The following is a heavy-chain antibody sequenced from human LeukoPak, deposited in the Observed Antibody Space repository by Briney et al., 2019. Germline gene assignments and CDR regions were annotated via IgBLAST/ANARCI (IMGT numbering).Heavy chain of an antibody. D-gene: IGHD2-15*01. CDR2: TIAYNGNI. V-gene: IGHV1-18*01. J-gene: IGHJ2*01. CDR1: GYTFSNYG. CDR3: ARVVVVAATRGSWYFDL. Sequence: ASVKVSCKASGYTFSNYGITWVRQAPGQGLEWMGWTIAYNGNINYAQSVQGRVTMTTEASTGTVYMELRSLGSDDTAMYYCARVVVVAATRGSWYFDLWGRGTLVTVSS.